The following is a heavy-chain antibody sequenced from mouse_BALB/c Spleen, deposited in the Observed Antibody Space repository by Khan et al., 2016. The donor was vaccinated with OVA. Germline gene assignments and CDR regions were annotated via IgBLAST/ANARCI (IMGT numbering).Heavy chain of an antibody. CDR1: GYTFTNFW. V-gene: IGHV1S81*02. D-gene: IGHD2-1*01. CDR2: INPSNGRT. Sequence: QVQLQQPGAELVKPGASVKLSCKASGYTFTNFWIHWVKQRPGQGLEWIGEINPSNGRTNNNEKFKSKAILTVDKFSSTAYMQLSSLTSEDSAVYYCGRLYYSWFANWGPGTLVTVSA. CDR3: GRLYYSWFAN. J-gene: IGHJ3*01.